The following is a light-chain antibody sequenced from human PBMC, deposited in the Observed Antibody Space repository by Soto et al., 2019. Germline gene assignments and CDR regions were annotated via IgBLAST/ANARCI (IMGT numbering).Light chain of an antibody. V-gene: IGLV1-40*01. J-gene: IGLJ3*02. CDR2: ANT. CDR3: QSYDSSLSGGV. Sequence: QSVLTQPPSVSGAPGQRVTISCTGSSSNIGAGYDVHWYQQLPGTAPKPLIYANTNRPSGVPDRFSGSKSGTSASLAITGLQAEDEADYYCQSYDSSLSGGVFGGGTEVTVL. CDR1: SSNIGAGYD.